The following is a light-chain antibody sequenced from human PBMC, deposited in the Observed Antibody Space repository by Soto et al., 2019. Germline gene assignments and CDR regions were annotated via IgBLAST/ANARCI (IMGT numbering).Light chain of an antibody. Sequence: QSVLTQPASVSGSPGQSITISCTGTSGDVGGYYYVSWYQQLPGKAPKLMISEVSNRPSGVSNRFSGSKSGNTASLTISGLQAEDEGDYYCSSYTAGGTIFGTGTKVTV. CDR1: SGDVGGYYY. J-gene: IGLJ1*01. CDR3: SSYTAGGTI. CDR2: EVS. V-gene: IGLV2-14*01.